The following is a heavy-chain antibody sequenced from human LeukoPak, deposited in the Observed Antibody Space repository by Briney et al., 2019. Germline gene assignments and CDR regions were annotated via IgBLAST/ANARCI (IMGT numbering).Heavy chain of an antibody. D-gene: IGHD3-22*01. CDR1: GFIFNNYG. CDR2: ISNDGGGT. J-gene: IGHJ5*02. Sequence: GGSLRLSCAASGFIFNNYGLIWVRQAPGKGLEWVSAISNDGGGTNYADFVKGRFTISRDNSKNTLFLQMNSLRAEDTALYYCAKGSSGYFADLWGQGTLVTVSS. V-gene: IGHV3-23*01. CDR3: AKGSSGYFADL.